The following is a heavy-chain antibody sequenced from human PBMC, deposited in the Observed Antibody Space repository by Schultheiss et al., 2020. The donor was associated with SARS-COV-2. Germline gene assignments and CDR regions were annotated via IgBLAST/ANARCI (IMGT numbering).Heavy chain of an antibody. CDR2: ISYDGSNK. CDR3: ARDIRGVHIVVVAYFDC. CDR1: GFTFSSYG. Sequence: GESLKISCAASGFTFSSYGMHWVRQAPGKGLEWVAVISYDGSNKYYADSVKGRFTISRDNSKNTLYLQMNSLRAEDTAVYYCARDIRGVHIVVVAYFDCWGQGTLVTVSS. J-gene: IGHJ4*02. V-gene: IGHV3-30*12. D-gene: IGHD2-21*01.